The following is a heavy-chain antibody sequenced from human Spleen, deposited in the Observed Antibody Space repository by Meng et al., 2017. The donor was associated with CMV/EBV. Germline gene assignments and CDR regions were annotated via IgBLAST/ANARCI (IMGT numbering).Heavy chain of an antibody. CDR1: GGSISSSSYY. D-gene: IGHD2-2*01. CDR2: IYYSGST. Sequence: SETLSLTCTVSGGSISSSSYYWGWIRQPPGKGLEWIGSIYYSGSTYYNPSLKSRVTISVDTSKNQFSLQLTSVTAADTAVYYCARHSRAGFDAWGQGTLVTVSS. V-gene: IGHV4-39*01. CDR3: ARHSRAGFDA. J-gene: IGHJ4*02.